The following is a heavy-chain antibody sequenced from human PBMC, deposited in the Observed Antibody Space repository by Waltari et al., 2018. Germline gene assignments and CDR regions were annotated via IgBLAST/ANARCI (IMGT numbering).Heavy chain of an antibody. V-gene: IGHV4-34*01. CDR3: VRGLPPSYYDYVWGSYRDRYFDY. CDR2: INHRGST. Sequence: QVQLQQWGAGLLNPSETLSLTCAVYGGSFSGSYWSWIRHPPGTGRAWMGEINHRGSTNYNPSLKSRVTISVDTSKNQFSLKLSSVTAADTAVYYCVRGLPPSYYDYVWGSYRDRYFDYWGQGTLVTVSS. J-gene: IGHJ4*02. D-gene: IGHD3-16*02. CDR1: GGSFSGSY.